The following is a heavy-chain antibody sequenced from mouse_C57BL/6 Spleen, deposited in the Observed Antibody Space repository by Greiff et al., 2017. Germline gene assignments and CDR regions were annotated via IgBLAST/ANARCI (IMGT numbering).Heavy chain of an antibody. CDR1: GFTFSNYW. J-gene: IGHJ1*03. Sequence: EVKLVESGGGLVQPGGSMKLSCVASGFTFSNYWMNWVRQSPEKGLEWVAQIRLKSDNYATHYAESVKGRFTISRDDSKSSVYLQMNNLRAEDTGIYYCTGYYYYGSSYVGWYFDVWGTGTTVTVSS. CDR2: IRLKSDNYAT. D-gene: IGHD1-1*01. V-gene: IGHV6-3*01. CDR3: TGYYYYGSSYVGWYFDV.